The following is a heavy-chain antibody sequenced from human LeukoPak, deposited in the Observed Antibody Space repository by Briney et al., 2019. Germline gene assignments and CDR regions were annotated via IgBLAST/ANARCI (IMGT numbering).Heavy chain of an antibody. V-gene: IGHV1-46*01. CDR3: TRETSSRYFDY. J-gene: IGHJ4*02. CDR1: GYTFTSYY. Sequence: ASVKVSCKAPGYTFTSYYMHWVRQAPGQGLEWMGIINPSGGSTSYAQKFQGRVTMTRDTSTSTVYMELSSLRSEDTAVYYCTRETSSRYFDYWGQGTLVTVSS. CDR2: INPSGGST.